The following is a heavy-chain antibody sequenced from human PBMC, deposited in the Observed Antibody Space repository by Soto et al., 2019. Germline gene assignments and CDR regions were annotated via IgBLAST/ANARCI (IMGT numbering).Heavy chain of an antibody. CDR1: GFTFSDYY. J-gene: IGHJ3*02. D-gene: IGHD2-15*01. Sequence: QVQLVESGGDLVKPGGSLRLSCAASGFTFSDYYMTWIRLAPGKGLEWVSYISSSGTGIYYADSMKGRFTISRDNAKKSLYLQMSSLRAEDTAVYYCARAYSDAFDIWGQGTMVTVSS. CDR2: ISSSGTGI. CDR3: ARAYSDAFDI. V-gene: IGHV3-11*01.